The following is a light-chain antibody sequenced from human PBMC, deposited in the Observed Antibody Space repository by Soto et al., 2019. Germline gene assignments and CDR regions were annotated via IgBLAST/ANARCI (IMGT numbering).Light chain of an antibody. CDR1: QRITTY. Sequence: IHMTQSPSSLSASVGDRVTITCRASQRITTYLNWYQQKPGKAPKLLISTAATLESGVPSRFSGRGSGTDFTLTITTLQPEDFATYFCQQSYSTPYTFGQGTKLEIK. CDR3: QQSYSTPYT. J-gene: IGKJ2*01. CDR2: TAA. V-gene: IGKV1-39*01.